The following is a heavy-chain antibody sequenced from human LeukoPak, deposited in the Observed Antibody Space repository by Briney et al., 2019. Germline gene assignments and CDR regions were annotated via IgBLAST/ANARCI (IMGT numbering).Heavy chain of an antibody. Sequence: SETLSLTCTVSGGSISSSSYYWGWIRQPPAKGLEWIGSIYYSGSTYYNPSLKSRITISVDMSKNQFSLKLSSVTAADTALYYCARHSGLRSPFDPWGQGTLVTVSS. CDR1: GGSISSSSYY. CDR3: ARHSGLRSPFDP. D-gene: IGHD3-3*01. J-gene: IGHJ5*02. CDR2: IYYSGST. V-gene: IGHV4-39*01.